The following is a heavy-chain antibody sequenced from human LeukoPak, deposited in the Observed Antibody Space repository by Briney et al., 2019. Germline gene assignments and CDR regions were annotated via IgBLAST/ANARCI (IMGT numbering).Heavy chain of an antibody. CDR2: ISTYNGNT. D-gene: IGHD3-3*01. Sequence: ASVKVTFKASGYSFTSYGISWARQAPGQGLEWMGWISTYNGNTNNAQKLQGRVTMTTDTSTSTAYLELRSLRSDDTAVYYCARSPIYTIFGVVICYFDYWGQGTLVTVSS. CDR3: ARSPIYTIFGVVICYFDY. CDR1: GYSFTSYG. V-gene: IGHV1-18*01. J-gene: IGHJ4*02.